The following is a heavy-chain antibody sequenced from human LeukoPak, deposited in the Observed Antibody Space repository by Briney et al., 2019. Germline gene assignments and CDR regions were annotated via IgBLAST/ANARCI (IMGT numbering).Heavy chain of an antibody. J-gene: IGHJ4*02. Sequence: PGGSXRLXXXXXXXTFSSYAMSWVRQAPGKGLEWGSAISGSGGSTYYADSGKGRFTISRDNSKNTLYLQMNSLRAEDTAVYYCAKSPTYYDILTGYYSGYYFDYWGQGTLVTVSS. CDR2: ISGSGGST. CDR3: AKSPTYYDILTGYYSGYYFDY. CDR1: XXTFSSYA. D-gene: IGHD3-9*01. V-gene: IGHV3-23*01.